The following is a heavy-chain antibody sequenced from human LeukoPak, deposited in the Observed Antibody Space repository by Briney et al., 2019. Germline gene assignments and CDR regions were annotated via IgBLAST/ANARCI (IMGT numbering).Heavy chain of an antibody. CDR1: GGSISSSSYY. CDR3: AKSNGYGLIDY. J-gene: IGHJ4*02. D-gene: IGHD5-12*01. V-gene: IGHV4-39*01. CDR2: IYYSGST. Sequence: SETLSLTCTVSGGSISSSSYYWGWVRQPPGKGLEWIGSIYYSGSTYYNPSLKSRVTISVDTSKNQFSLKLSSVTAADTAMYYCAKSNGYGLIDYWGQGTLVTVSS.